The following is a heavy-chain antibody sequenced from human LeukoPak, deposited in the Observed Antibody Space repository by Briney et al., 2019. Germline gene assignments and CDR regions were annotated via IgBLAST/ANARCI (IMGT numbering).Heavy chain of an antibody. J-gene: IGHJ4*02. CDR2: INHSGST. D-gene: IGHD3-3*01. CDR3: ARWRGRYYDFWSGYYYGFDY. Sequence: SETLSLTCAVHGGSFSGYYWSWIRQPPGKGLEWIGEINHSGSTNYNPSLKSRVTISVDTSKNQFSLKLSSVTAADTAVYYCARWRGRYYDFWSGYYYGFDYWGQGTLVTVSS. CDR1: GGSFSGYY. V-gene: IGHV4-34*01.